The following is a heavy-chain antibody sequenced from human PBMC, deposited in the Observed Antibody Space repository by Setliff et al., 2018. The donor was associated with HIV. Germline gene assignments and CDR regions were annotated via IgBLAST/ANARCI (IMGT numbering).Heavy chain of an antibody. CDR1: GGSINSYY. CDR2: IYYSGST. D-gene: IGHD1-1*01. V-gene: IGHV4-59*01. J-gene: IGHJ4*02. CDR3: ARNSQKGIQPLLLAS. Sequence: SETLSLTCTVSGGSINSYYWSWIRQPPGKGLEWIGYIYYSGSTNYNPSLKSRVTISVDTSKNQFSLKLSSVTAADTAVYYCARNSQKGIQPLLLASWGPGTLVTVSS.